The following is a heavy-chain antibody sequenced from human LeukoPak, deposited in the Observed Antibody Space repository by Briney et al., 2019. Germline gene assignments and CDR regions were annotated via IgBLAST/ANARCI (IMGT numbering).Heavy chain of an antibody. J-gene: IGHJ6*02. CDR2: ITWDSGRI. CDR3: VKDLDASGRQNDYYYYGMDV. CDR1: GFSFHDYD. V-gene: IGHV3-9*01. D-gene: IGHD3-10*01. Sequence: GGSLRLSCAASGFSFHDYDMHWVRQAPGKGLEWVAGITWDSGRIGYADSVKGRFTVSRDNAQNSLYLQMNGLRPEDTALYYCVKDLDASGRQNDYYYYGMDVWGQGTTVTVSS.